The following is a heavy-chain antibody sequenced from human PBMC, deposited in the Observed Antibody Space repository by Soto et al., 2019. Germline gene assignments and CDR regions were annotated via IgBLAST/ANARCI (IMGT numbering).Heavy chain of an antibody. CDR2: ISYDGSNK. CDR3: AKDEGSALGSGWRYDY. CDR1: GVTFSNYD. Sequence: QVQLVESGGGVVQPGTSLRLSCAASGVTFSNYDMHWVRQAPGKGLEWVAIISYDGSNKYYADSVKGRFTISRDNSKNKLYLRMNSLRVEDTAVYYCAKDEGSALGSGWRYDYWGQGTLVTVSS. D-gene: IGHD6-19*01. V-gene: IGHV3-30*18. J-gene: IGHJ4*02.